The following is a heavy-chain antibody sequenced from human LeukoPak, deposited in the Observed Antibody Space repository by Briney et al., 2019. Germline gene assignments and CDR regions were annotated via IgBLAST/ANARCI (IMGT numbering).Heavy chain of an antibody. CDR3: AGSYGSGSYTGY. CDR1: GFTFSSYS. V-gene: IGHV3-21*01. D-gene: IGHD3-10*01. CDR2: ISTSSSYI. Sequence: GGSLRLSCAASGFTFSSYSMNWVRQAPGKGLEWVSSISTSSSYIYYADSVKGRFTISRDNAKNSLYLQMNSLRAEDTAVYYCAGSYGSGSYTGYWGQGTLVTVSS. J-gene: IGHJ4*02.